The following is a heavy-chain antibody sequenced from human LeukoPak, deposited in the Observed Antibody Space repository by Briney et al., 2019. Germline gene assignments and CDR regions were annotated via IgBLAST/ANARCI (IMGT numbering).Heavy chain of an antibody. CDR1: GYTFTGYY. D-gene: IGHD3-9*01. J-gene: IGHJ4*02. CDR2: INPNSGGT. Sequence: GASVKVSCKASGYTFTGYYMHWVRQAPGQGLEWMGWINPNSGGTNYAQRFQGRVTMTRDTSISTAYMELSRLRSDDTAVYYCARNYDILTGYYPDYWGQGTLVTVSS. CDR3: ARNYDILTGYYPDY. V-gene: IGHV1-2*02.